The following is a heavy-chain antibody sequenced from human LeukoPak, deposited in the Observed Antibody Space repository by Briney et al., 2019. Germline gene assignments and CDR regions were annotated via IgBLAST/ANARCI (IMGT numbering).Heavy chain of an antibody. Sequence: PGGSLRLSCAASGFTFDNYAMHWVRQVPGKGLESVSLISGDGDSTYYPDSVKGRFTISRDNSKNSLYLQMNSLRTEDTALYYCAKDIGADYYYDSSGYFIWGQGTMVTVSS. J-gene: IGHJ3*02. CDR1: GFTFDNYA. D-gene: IGHD3-22*01. CDR3: AKDIGADYYYDSSGYFI. V-gene: IGHV3-43*02. CDR2: ISGDGDST.